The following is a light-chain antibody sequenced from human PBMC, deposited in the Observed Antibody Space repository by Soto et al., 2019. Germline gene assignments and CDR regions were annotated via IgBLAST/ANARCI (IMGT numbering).Light chain of an antibody. J-gene: IGKJ2*01. CDR3: QQNYITPYT. CDR2: ASF. Sequence: DIQMTQSPSLSVSVGDKVTITCRASHSISNFLNWYQQKAVKAPKLLIYASFNLQSGVPSRFTGSGSGTDFTLTISSLQPEDFATYYCQQNYITPYTFGQGTKLEIK. V-gene: IGKV1-39*01. CDR1: HSISNF.